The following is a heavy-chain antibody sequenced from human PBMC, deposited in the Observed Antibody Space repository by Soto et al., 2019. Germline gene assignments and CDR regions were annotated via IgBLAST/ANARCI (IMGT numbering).Heavy chain of an antibody. Sequence: SETLSLTCTVSGGSISSYYWSWIRQPPGKGLEWIGYIYYSGSTNYNPSLKSRVTISVDTSKNQFSLKLSSVTAADTAVYYCARSAYYDFWSGYYSTYYYYGMDVWGQGTTVTVS. D-gene: IGHD3-3*01. CDR3: ARSAYYDFWSGYYSTYYYYGMDV. CDR1: GGSISSYY. J-gene: IGHJ6*02. V-gene: IGHV4-59*01. CDR2: IYYSGST.